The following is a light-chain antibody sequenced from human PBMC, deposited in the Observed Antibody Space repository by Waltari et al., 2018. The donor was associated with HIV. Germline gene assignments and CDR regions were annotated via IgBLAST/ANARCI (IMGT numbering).Light chain of an antibody. CDR2: DVD. CDR3: ASFTGDNTVM. V-gene: IGLV2-14*03. CDR1: DSDFGLYTF. Sequence: AVTQPASVSGLPGQSTTISCTGGDSDFGLYTFVSWYQQHSGKPPKLILYDVDSRASVVSDRFSGSMSGNTASLTISGLRAEDEAHYYCASFTGDNTVMFGGGTEVTVL. J-gene: IGLJ3*02.